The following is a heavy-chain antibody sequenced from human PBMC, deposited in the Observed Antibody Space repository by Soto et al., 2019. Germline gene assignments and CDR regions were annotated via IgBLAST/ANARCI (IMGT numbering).Heavy chain of an antibody. CDR1: RYTFTGYY. CDR3: ARDRLTGTTYDY. CDR2: INPNSGGT. J-gene: IGHJ4*02. Sequence: GASVKGSCKASRYTFTGYYMQWGRQAPVQGLEWMGLINPNSGGTNYAQKLQGRFTMTRDTPISTAYMELSSVRSDDTAVYYSARDRLTGTTYDYWWQGTLVTVSS. D-gene: IGHD1-7*01. V-gene: IGHV1-2*02.